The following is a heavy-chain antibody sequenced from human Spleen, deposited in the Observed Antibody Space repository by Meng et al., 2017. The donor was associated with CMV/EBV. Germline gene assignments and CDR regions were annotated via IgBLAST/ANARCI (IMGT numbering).Heavy chain of an antibody. D-gene: IGHD2-2*01. CDR3: ARRGGGVPAARGYYYYGMDV. Sequence: GGSLRLSCAASGFTFSSYWMHWVRQAPGKGLVWVSRINSDGSSTSYADSVKGRFTISRDNAKNTLYLQMNSLRAEDTAVYYCARRGGGVPAARGYYYYGMDVWGQGTTVTVSS. CDR1: GFTFSSYW. V-gene: IGHV3-74*01. J-gene: IGHJ6*02. CDR2: INSDGSST.